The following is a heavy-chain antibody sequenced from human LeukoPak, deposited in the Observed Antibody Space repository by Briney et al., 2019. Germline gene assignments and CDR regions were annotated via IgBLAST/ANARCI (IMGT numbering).Heavy chain of an antibody. J-gene: IGHJ5*02. CDR3: ASRRAWLGGWFDP. CDR1: GGSISSYY. Sequence: PSETLSLTCTVSGGSISSYYWSWIRQPPGKGLEWIGYIYYSGSTNYNPSLKSRVTISVDTSKNQFSLKLSSVTAADTAVYYCASRRAWLGGWFDPWGQGTLVTVSS. V-gene: IGHV4-59*12. CDR2: IYYSGST. D-gene: IGHD3-10*01.